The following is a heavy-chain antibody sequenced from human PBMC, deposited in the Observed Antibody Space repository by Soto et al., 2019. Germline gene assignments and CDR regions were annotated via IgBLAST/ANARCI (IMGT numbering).Heavy chain of an antibody. V-gene: IGHV3-33*01. Sequence: GGSLRLSCAASGFTFSSYGMHWVRQAPGKGLEWVAVIWYDGSNKYYADSVKGRFTISRDNSKNTLYLQMNSLRAEDTAVYYCARDHQTYSYGQNYFDYWGQGTLVTVSS. CDR3: ARDHQTYSYGQNYFDY. CDR2: IWYDGSNK. J-gene: IGHJ4*02. CDR1: GFTFSSYG. D-gene: IGHD5-18*01.